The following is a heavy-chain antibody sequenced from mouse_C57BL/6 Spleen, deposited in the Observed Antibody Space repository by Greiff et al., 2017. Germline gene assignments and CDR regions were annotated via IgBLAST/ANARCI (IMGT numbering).Heavy chain of an antibody. CDR3: ARSLRRGAMDY. Sequence: QVQLQQPGAELVRPGSSVKLSCKASGYTFTSYWLHWVKQRPIQGLEWIGNIDPSDSETHYNQKFKDKATLTVDKSSSTAYMQLSSLTSEDSAVDYCARSLRRGAMDYGGKGTSVTVSS. CDR1: GYTFTSYW. D-gene: IGHD1-1*01. V-gene: IGHV1-52*01. CDR2: IDPSDSET. J-gene: IGHJ4*01.